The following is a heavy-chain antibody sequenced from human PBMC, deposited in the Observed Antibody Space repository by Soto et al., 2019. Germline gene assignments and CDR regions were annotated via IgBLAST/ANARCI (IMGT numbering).Heavy chain of an antibody. D-gene: IGHD2-15*01. CDR2: IWYDGSNK. V-gene: IGHV3-33*01. Sequence: GGSLRLSCAASGFTFSTYGMHWVRQSPGKGLEWVAVIWYDGSNKFYVDSVKGRFTVSRDNSKNTLSLEMNNLRAEDTAVYYCARDLTARYIVVEAPTLDYWGQGTLVTVSS. CDR3: ARDLTARYIVVEAPTLDY. CDR1: GFTFSTYG. J-gene: IGHJ4*02.